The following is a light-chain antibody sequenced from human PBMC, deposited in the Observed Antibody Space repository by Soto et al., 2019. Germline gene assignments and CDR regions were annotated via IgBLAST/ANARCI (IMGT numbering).Light chain of an antibody. CDR2: GAS. CDR3: QQYNNWPPWT. J-gene: IGKJ1*01. CDR1: QSVSSY. V-gene: IGKV3-15*01. Sequence: EIVLTQSPGTLSLSPGERATLSCRASQSVSSYLAWYQQKPGQAPRLLIYGASTRATGIPARFSGSGSGTKFTLIISSLQSEDFAVYYCQQYNNWPPWTFGQGTKVDIK.